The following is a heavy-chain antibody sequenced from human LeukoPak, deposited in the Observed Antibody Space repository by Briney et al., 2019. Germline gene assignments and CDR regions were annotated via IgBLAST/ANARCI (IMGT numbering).Heavy chain of an antibody. D-gene: IGHD3-22*01. CDR3: ARHRKDRSGYYYDY. V-gene: IGHV5-51*01. Sequence: GESLKISCKGSGYSFNSYWIGWVRQMPGKGLECMGIIYPGDSDTRYSPSFQGQVTISVDKSISTAYLQRSSLKASDTAMYYCARHRKDRSGYYYDYWGQGTLVTVSS. CDR1: GYSFNSYW. CDR2: IYPGDSDT. J-gene: IGHJ4*02.